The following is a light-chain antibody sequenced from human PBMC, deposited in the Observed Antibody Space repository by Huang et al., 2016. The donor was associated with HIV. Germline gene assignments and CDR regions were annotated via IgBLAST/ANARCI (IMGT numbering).Light chain of an antibody. CDR2: GAA. Sequence: EIVMTQSPTPLSVSPGERVTLSCRASQRVGNNLAWYQQRPGQAPSLLIYGAATRPTGIPARFSGSGSGTEFTLTISSLQSEDFAVYYCLHYDNWPPYTFGQGTKLEMK. CDR1: QRVGNN. V-gene: IGKV3-15*01. J-gene: IGKJ2*01. CDR3: LHYDNWPPYT.